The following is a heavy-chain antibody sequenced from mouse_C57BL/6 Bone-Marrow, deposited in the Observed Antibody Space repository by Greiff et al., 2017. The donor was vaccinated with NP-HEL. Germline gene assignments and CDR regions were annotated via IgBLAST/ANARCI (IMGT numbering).Heavy chain of an antibody. D-gene: IGHD2-5*01. CDR2: ICPGGGT. CDR1: GFSFTSYA. CDR3: AREGSNYVSAMDY. J-gene: IGHJ4*01. V-gene: IGHV2-9-1*01. Sequence: VQLQESGPGLVAPSQCLSITCTVSGFSFTSYAISWVRQPPGKGLEWLGVICPGGGTNYNSAPKSRLSISTDNSKSQVFLKMNSLQTDDTARYYCAREGSNYVSAMDYWGQGTSVTVSS.